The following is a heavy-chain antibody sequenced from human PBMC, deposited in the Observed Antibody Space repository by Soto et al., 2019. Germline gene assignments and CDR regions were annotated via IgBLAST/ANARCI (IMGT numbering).Heavy chain of an antibody. CDR3: TRAGYYDILTGYPGGASDY. CDR2: ISSSGSTL. V-gene: IGHV3-11*01. D-gene: IGHD3-9*01. CDR1: GFSLSDYY. J-gene: IGHJ4*02. Sequence: PGGSLRLSCVASGFSLSDYYMSWIRQAPGKGLEWVSYISSSGSTLPYADSVKGRFTISKDNAKNSLYLQMSSLRAEDTAVYYCTRAGYYDILTGYPGGASDYWGQGTLVTVSS.